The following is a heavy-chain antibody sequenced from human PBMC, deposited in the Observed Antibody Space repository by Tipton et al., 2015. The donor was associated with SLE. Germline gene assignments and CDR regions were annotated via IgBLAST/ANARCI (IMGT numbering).Heavy chain of an antibody. CDR1: RFSFSSYW. CDR3: VRDRGVVPYYF. CDR2: INQDGGQK. Sequence: SLRLSCAGSRFSFSSYWMSWVRQAPVKGLEWVANINQDGGQKFYLDSVKGRFTISRDNAKNSLYLEMNSLSSEDTAVYYCVRDRGVVPYYFWGQGTVVTVSS. V-gene: IGHV3-7*01. J-gene: IGHJ4*02. D-gene: IGHD3-10*01.